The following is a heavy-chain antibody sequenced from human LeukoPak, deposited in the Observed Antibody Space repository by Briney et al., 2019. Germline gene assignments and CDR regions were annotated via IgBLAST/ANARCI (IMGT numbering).Heavy chain of an antibody. J-gene: IGHJ3*02. CDR1: GFTFSSYG. V-gene: IGHV3-23*01. Sequence: GGSLRLSCAASGFTFSSYGMSWVRQAPGKGLEWVSGVSGSGGSTYYADAVKGRFTISRDNSKNTLYLQMNSLRAEDTAVYYCVRGGYSGYEYAFDIWGQGTMVTVSS. CDR3: VRGGYSGYEYAFDI. D-gene: IGHD5-12*01. CDR2: VSGSGGST.